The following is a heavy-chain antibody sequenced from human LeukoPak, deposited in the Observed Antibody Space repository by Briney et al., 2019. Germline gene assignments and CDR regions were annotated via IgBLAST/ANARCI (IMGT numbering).Heavy chain of an antibody. CDR1: GYTFTSYG. CDR3: ARDLMVRGVISWWFDP. Sequence: GASVKVSCKASGYTFTSYGISWVRQAPGQGLEWIGWISAYNDNTNYAQKLQGRVTMTTDTSTSTAFMELRSLRSDDTAVYYCARDLMVRGVISWWFDPWGQGTLVTVSS. CDR2: ISAYNDNT. D-gene: IGHD3-10*01. V-gene: IGHV1-18*01. J-gene: IGHJ5*02.